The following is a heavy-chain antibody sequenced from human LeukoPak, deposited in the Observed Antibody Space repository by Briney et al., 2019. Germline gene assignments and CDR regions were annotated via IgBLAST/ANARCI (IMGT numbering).Heavy chain of an antibody. CDR3: ARQDIVVVVAATPMAFDI. J-gene: IGHJ3*02. CDR1: GGSISSSSYY. Sequence: SETLSLTCTVSGGSISSSSYYWGWIRQPPGKGLEWIGSICYSGSTYYNPSLKSRVTISVDTSKNQFSLKLSSVTAADTAVYYCARQDIVVVVAATPMAFDIWGQGTMVTVSS. V-gene: IGHV4-39*07. D-gene: IGHD2-15*01. CDR2: ICYSGST.